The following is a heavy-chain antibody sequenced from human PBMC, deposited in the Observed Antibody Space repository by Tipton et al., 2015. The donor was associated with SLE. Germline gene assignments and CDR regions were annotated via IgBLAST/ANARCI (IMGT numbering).Heavy chain of an antibody. CDR1: GYSINSGYH. D-gene: IGHD3-16*01. J-gene: IGHJ4*02. CDR3: ARVLRSVFGGIMAFDY. Sequence: TLSLTCTVSGYSINSGYHWSWIRQSPGKGLEWIGYIYYSGGNNYNPSLKSRVTIALDTSKNQFSLKLSSVTAADTAVYYCARVLRSVFGGIMAFDYWGQGSPVTVSS. V-gene: IGHV4-59*01. CDR2: IYYSGGN.